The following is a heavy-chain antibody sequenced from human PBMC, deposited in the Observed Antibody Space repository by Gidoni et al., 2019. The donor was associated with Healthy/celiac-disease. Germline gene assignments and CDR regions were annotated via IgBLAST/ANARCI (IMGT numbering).Heavy chain of an antibody. Sequence: QLQLQESGPGLVKPSETLSLTCPVSGGSISRSSYYWGWIRQPPGKGLEWIGSIYYSGSTYFDPSFKSRVTISVDTSKNQFSLKLSSVTAADTAVYYCAMTPPYYDYIWGSYRYGFDYWGQGTLVTVSS. V-gene: IGHV4-39*01. CDR1: GGSISRSSYY. D-gene: IGHD3-16*02. CDR3: AMTPPYYDYIWGSYRYGFDY. J-gene: IGHJ4*02. CDR2: IYYSGST.